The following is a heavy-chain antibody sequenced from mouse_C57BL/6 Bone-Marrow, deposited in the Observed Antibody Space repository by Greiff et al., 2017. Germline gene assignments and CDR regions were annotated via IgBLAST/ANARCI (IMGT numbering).Heavy chain of an antibody. J-gene: IGHJ1*03. CDR2: ISGGGGNT. CDR3: SRQVTTVLANKYFDV. Sequence: EVQVVESGGGLVKPGGSLKLSCAASGFTFSSYTMPWVRQTPGQRLQWVAAISGGGGNTNYPDRVKGRFTISRDNDKNSLYLQMSSLRSEDTALYYCSRQVTTVLANKYFDVWGTGTTVTVSS. V-gene: IGHV5-9*01. CDR1: GFTFSSYT. D-gene: IGHD1-1*01.